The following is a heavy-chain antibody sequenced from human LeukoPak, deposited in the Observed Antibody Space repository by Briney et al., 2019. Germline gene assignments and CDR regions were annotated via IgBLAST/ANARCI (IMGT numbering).Heavy chain of an antibody. J-gene: IGHJ5*02. Sequence: PSETLSLTCAISGSSISSGYYWGWIRPPPGKGLEWIGSIYHGGTTYYNPSLKSRVTISVDTSKNQFSLKLSSVTAADTAVYYCARTPYYYDTSGFFPSGQGTLVTVSS. D-gene: IGHD3-22*01. V-gene: IGHV4-38-2*01. CDR1: GSSISSGYY. CDR3: ARTPYYYDTSGFFP. CDR2: IYHGGTT.